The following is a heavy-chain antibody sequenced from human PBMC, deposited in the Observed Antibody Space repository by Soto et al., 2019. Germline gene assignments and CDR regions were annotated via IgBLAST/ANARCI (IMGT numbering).Heavy chain of an antibody. D-gene: IGHD3-16*01. CDR2: IKQDGSEK. J-gene: IGHJ3*02. Sequence: GGSLRLSCAASGFTFSSYWISWVRQAPGKGLEWVANIKQDGSEKYYVDSVKGRFTISRDNAKNSLYLQMNSLRAEDTAVYYCARLGVWYAFDIWGQGTMVTV. CDR3: ARLGVWYAFDI. CDR1: GFTFSSYW. V-gene: IGHV3-7*01.